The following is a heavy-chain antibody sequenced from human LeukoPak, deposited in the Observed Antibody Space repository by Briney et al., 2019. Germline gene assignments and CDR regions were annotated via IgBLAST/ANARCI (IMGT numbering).Heavy chain of an antibody. V-gene: IGHV4-59*01. Sequence: SETLSLTCTVSGGSISSYYWSWIRQPPGKGLEWIGYIYYSGSTNYNPSLKSRVTISVDTPKNQFSLKLSSVTAADTAVYYCARDGPYYYGSGSYLWGQGTLVTVSS. CDR1: GGSISSYY. D-gene: IGHD3-10*01. CDR2: IYYSGST. CDR3: ARDGPYYYGSGSYL. J-gene: IGHJ4*02.